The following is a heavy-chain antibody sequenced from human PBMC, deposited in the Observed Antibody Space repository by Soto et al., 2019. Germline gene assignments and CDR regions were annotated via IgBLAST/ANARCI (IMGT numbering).Heavy chain of an antibody. V-gene: IGHV4-31*03. CDR2: IYYSGST. J-gene: IGHJ4*02. CDR1: GGSISSGGYY. D-gene: IGHD6-13*01. Sequence: QVQLQESGPGLVKPSQTLSLTCTVSGGSISSGGYYWSWIRQHPGKGLEWIGYIYYSGSTYYNPSLKSRVTISVDTSKNQFSLKLSSVTAADTAVYYCAREGSSPPTEETYYFDYWGQGTLVTVSS. CDR3: AREGSSPPTEETYYFDY.